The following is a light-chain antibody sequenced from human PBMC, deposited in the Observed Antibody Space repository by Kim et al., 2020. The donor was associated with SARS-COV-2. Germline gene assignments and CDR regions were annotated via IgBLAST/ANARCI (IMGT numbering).Light chain of an antibody. V-gene: IGKV1-39*01. CDR1: QSISTY. J-gene: IGKJ4*01. CDR2: AAS. CDR3: QQSHTTPLLT. Sequence: DIQMTQSPSSLAASVGDRVTIACRASQSISTYLNWYQQKPGKAPKLLIYAASTLQTGVPSRFSGSGSGTEFTLTIGSLQPEEFATYFCQQSHTTPLLTFGGGTKVDIK.